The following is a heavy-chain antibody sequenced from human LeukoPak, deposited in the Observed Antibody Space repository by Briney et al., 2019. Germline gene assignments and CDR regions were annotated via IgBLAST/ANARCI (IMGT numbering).Heavy chain of an antibody. CDR1: GGSISSGDYY. J-gene: IGHJ4*02. Sequence: SETLSLACTVSGGSISSGDYYWSWIRQPPGKGLEWIGYIYYSGSTYYNPSLKSRVTISVDTSKNQFSLKLSSVTAADTAVYYCARAGIAAHRKSWGFDYWGQGTLVTVPS. CDR3: ARAGIAAHRKSWGFDY. V-gene: IGHV4-30-4*08. CDR2: IYYSGST. D-gene: IGHD6-6*01.